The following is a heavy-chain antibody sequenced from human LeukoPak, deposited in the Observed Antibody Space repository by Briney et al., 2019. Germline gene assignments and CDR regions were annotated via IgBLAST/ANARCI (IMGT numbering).Heavy chain of an antibody. CDR3: ARDAPGSYYYYYMDV. CDR2: IYHSGST. D-gene: IGHD1-26*01. V-gene: IGHV4-38-2*02. J-gene: IGHJ6*03. Sequence: SETLSLTCTVSGYSISSGYYWGWIRQPPGKGLEWIGSIYHSGSTYYNSSLKSRVTISVDKSKNQFSLKLSSVTAADTAVYYCARDAPGSYYYYYMDVWGKGTTVTVSS. CDR1: GYSISSGYY.